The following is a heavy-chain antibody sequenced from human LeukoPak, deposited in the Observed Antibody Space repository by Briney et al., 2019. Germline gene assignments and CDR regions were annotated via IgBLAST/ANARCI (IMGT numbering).Heavy chain of an antibody. J-gene: IGHJ5*02. CDR2: IYYSGST. CDR1: GGSISSGGYY. CDR3: ARLYYYGSGSYYNVPTVNWFDP. D-gene: IGHD3-10*01. Sequence: SETLSLTCTVSGGSISSGGYYWSWIRQHPGKGLEWIGYIYYSGSTYYNPSLKSRVTISVDTSKNQFSLKLSSVTAADTAVYYCARLYYYGSGSYYNVPTVNWFDPWGQGTLVTVSS. V-gene: IGHV4-31*03.